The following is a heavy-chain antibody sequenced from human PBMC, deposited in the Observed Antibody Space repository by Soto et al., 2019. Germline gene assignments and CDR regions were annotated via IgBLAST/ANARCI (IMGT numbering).Heavy chain of an antibody. V-gene: IGHV3-23*01. CDR1: GFTFSSYA. D-gene: IGHD3-16*02. CDR3: AKDIHLGELSFLGFDAFDI. J-gene: IGHJ3*02. CDR2: ISGSGGST. Sequence: GGSLRLSCAASGFTFSSYAMSWVRQAPGKGLEWVSAISGSGGSTYYADSVKGRFTISRDNSKNTLYLQMNSLRAEDTAVYYCAKDIHLGELSFLGFDAFDIWGQGTMVTVSS.